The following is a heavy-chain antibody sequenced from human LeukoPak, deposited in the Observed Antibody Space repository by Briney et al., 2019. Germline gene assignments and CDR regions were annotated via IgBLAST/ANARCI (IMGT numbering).Heavy chain of an antibody. D-gene: IGHD6-19*01. CDR1: GYTFTVYY. CDR2: INPNSGGT. Sequence: ASVKVSCKASGYTFTVYYMHWVRQAPGQGLEWMGRINPNSGGTNYAQKFQGRVTMTRDTSISTAYMELSRLRSDDTAVYWCARDTVAVAGRFVYWGQGTQVTVSS. V-gene: IGHV1-2*06. J-gene: IGHJ4*02. CDR3: ARDTVAVAGRFVY.